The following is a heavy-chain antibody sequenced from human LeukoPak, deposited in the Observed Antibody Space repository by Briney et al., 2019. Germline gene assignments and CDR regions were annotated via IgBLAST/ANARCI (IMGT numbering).Heavy chain of an antibody. Sequence: SETLSLTCSVSDGSINSYYWNWIRRPAGKGLEWIGYIYYNGNTNYSPSLKSRATMSVDTSKNLFSLKVSSVTVADTAVYYCARGRSNYYGMDVWGQGTTVTVSS. D-gene: IGHD1-26*01. CDR3: ARGRSNYYGMDV. CDR1: DGSINSYY. J-gene: IGHJ6*02. V-gene: IGHV4-59*01. CDR2: IYYNGNT.